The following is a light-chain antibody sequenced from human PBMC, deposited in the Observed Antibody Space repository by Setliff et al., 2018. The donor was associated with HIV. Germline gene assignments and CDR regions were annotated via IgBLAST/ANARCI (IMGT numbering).Light chain of an antibody. Sequence: QSVLTQPASVSGSPGQSITISCTGTSTDVGHYNYVSWYRQHPGKAPKLMIFEVSNRPSGVSNRFSGSKSGNTASLTISGLQAEDEADYYCSSYTSTTTLGVVFGGGTK. V-gene: IGLV2-14*01. CDR1: STDVGHYNY. CDR2: EVS. J-gene: IGLJ2*01. CDR3: SSYTSTTTLGVV.